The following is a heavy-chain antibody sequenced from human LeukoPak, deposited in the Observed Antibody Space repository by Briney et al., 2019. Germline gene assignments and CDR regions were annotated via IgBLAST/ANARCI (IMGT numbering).Heavy chain of an antibody. J-gene: IGHJ6*02. CDR3: ERDGWGGYDWDYGMDV. Sequence: GGSLRLSCAASGFTFSSYEMNWVRQAPGKGLEWVSYISSSGSTIYYADSVKGRFTISRDNAKNSLYLQMNSLRAEDTAVYYCERDGWGGYDWDYGMDVWGQGTTVTVSS. D-gene: IGHD5-12*01. CDR2: ISSSGSTI. CDR1: GFTFSSYE. V-gene: IGHV3-48*03.